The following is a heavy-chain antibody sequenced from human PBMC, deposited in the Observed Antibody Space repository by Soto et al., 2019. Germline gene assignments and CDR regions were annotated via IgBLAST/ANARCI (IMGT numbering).Heavy chain of an antibody. D-gene: IGHD3-3*01. CDR3: ARGKYDFWDRHYYGMDV. CDR1: GFTFSSYD. J-gene: IGHJ6*02. V-gene: IGHV3-13*01. CDR2: IGTAGDT. Sequence: GGSLRLSCAASGFTFSSYDMHWVRQATGKGLEWVSAIGTAGDTYYPGSVKGRFTISRENAKNSLYLQMNSLRAEDTAVYYCARGKYDFWDRHYYGMDVWGQGTTVTVSS.